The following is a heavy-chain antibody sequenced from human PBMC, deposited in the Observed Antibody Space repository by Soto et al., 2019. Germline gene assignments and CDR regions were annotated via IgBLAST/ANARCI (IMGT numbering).Heavy chain of an antibody. Sequence: EVQLVESGGGLVQPGGSLRLSCAASGFTFSSYWMSWVRQAPGKGLEWVANIKQDGSEKYYVDSVKGRFTISRDNAKNSLYLQMNSLRAEDTAVYSCARGLGIRGNWFDPWGQGTLVTVSS. CDR3: ARGLGIRGNWFDP. CDR1: GFTFSSYW. CDR2: IKQDGSEK. V-gene: IGHV3-7*01. J-gene: IGHJ5*02. D-gene: IGHD7-27*01.